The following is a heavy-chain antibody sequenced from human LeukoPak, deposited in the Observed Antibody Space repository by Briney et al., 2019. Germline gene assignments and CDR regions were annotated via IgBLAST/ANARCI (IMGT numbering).Heavy chain of an antibody. CDR1: GFTVSSNY. Sequence: PGGSLRLSCAASGFTVSSNYMSWVRQAPGKGLEWVSVIYSGGSTYYADSVKGRFTISRDNSENTLYLQVNSLRAEDTAIYYCARTITGEFDYWGQGTLVTVSS. J-gene: IGHJ4*02. V-gene: IGHV3-53*05. CDR3: ARTITGEFDY. CDR2: IYSGGST. D-gene: IGHD7-27*01.